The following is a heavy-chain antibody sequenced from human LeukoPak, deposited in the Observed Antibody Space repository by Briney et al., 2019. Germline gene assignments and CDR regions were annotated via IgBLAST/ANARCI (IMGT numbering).Heavy chain of an antibody. V-gene: IGHV1-18*04. CDR3: ARGYYDSSGYAFDY. D-gene: IGHD3-22*01. Sequence: ASVKVSCKASGYTFTGYYMHWVRQAPGQGLEWMGWISAYNGNTNYAQKLQGRVTMTTDTSTSTAYMELRSLRSDDTAVYYCARGYYDSSGYAFDYWGQGTLVTVSS. CDR1: GYTFTGYY. CDR2: ISAYNGNT. J-gene: IGHJ4*02.